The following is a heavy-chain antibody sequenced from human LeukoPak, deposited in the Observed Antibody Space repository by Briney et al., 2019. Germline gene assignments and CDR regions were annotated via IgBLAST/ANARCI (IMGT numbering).Heavy chain of an antibody. V-gene: IGHV7-4-1*02. J-gene: IGHJ4*02. CDR1: GYTFTSYA. Sequence: ASVKVSCKASGYTFTSYAMNWVRQAPGQGLEWMGWINTNTGNPTYAQGFTGRFVFSLDTSVSTAYLQISSLKAEDTAVYYCARGIDPLRYFDWLLEALYYFDYWGQGTLVTVSS. CDR2: INTNTGNP. D-gene: IGHD3-9*01. CDR3: ARGIDPLRYFDWLLEALYYFDY.